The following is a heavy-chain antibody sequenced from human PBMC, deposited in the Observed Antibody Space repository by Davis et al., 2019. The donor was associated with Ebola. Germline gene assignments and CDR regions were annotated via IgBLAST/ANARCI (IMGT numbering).Heavy chain of an antibody. CDR2: IYYSGST. V-gene: IGHV4-61*08. Sequence: MPGGSLRLSCTVSGGSISSGGYYWSWIRQHPGKGLEWIGYIYYSGSTDYNPSLKSRVTISVDTSKNQFPLKPSSVTAADTAVYYCARTSQYYDFWSGYYRTVGDGMDVWGQGTTVTVSS. J-gene: IGHJ6*02. D-gene: IGHD3-3*01. CDR1: GGSISSGGYY. CDR3: ARTSQYYDFWSGYYRTVGDGMDV.